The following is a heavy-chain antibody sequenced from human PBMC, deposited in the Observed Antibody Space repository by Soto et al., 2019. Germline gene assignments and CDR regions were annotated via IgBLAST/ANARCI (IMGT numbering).Heavy chain of an antibody. Sequence: PGGSLRLSCEGSGFTFSGYWMSWVRQAPGKGLEWVATIKQDGSDKNCVDSVKGRFTISRDNAKNSLYLQMNSLRAEDTAVYYCARVLPYYFDYWGPGTVVTVYS. CDR2: IKQDGSDK. J-gene: IGHJ4*02. CDR1: GFTFSGYW. V-gene: IGHV3-7*01. CDR3: ARVLPYYFDY.